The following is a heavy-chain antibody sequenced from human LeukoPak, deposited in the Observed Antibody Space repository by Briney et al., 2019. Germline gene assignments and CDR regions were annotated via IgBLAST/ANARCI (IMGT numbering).Heavy chain of an antibody. CDR2: IRDDGANK. Sequence: GSLRLSCAASGYRFSDYGMHWVRQAPGKGLEWVAFIRDDGANKYYADSVKGRFTISRDNSKNTLYLQMNSLRAEDTAVYYCARDLGPYYYGSGSESNWFDPWGQGTLVTVSS. CDR1: GYRFSDYG. J-gene: IGHJ5*02. V-gene: IGHV3-30*02. D-gene: IGHD3-10*01. CDR3: ARDLGPYYYGSGSESNWFDP.